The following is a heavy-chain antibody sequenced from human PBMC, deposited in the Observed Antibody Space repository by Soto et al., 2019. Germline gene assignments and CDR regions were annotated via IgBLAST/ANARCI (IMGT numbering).Heavy chain of an antibody. V-gene: IGHV3-23*01. CDR1: GFTFSSYA. CDR3: AKGLQYSSSFFDY. CDR2: ISGSGGST. Sequence: RLSCAAPGFTFSSYAMSWVRQAPGKGLEWVSAISGSGGSTYYADSVKGRFTISRDNSKNTLYLQMNSLRAEDTAVYYCAKGLQYSSSFFDYWGQGTLVTVSS. J-gene: IGHJ4*02. D-gene: IGHD6-13*01.